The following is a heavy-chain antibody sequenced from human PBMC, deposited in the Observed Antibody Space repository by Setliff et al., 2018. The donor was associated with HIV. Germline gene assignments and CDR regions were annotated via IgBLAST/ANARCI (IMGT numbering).Heavy chain of an antibody. Sequence: PSETLSLTCTVTGGSIGSGSFYWRCIRQPAGKGLECVGHMRSSGSTNYNPSLKSRVTISPGTSKNQFSLKLTSVTAADAAVYYCARLIREGVTFGGFIVSYYYYMDVWGKGTAVTVSS. D-gene: IGHD3-16*02. V-gene: IGHV4-61*09. J-gene: IGHJ6*03. CDR3: ARLIREGVTFGGFIVSYYYYMDV. CDR1: GGSIGSGSFY. CDR2: MRSSGST.